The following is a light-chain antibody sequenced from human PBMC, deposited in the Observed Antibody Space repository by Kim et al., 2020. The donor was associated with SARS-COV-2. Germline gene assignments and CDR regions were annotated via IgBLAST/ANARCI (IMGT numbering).Light chain of an antibody. CDR3: QKYNGAPWT. CDR1: QGISKD. CDR2: AAS. J-gene: IGKJ1*01. V-gene: IGKV1-27*01. Sequence: AHVAERVTITGRASQGISKDLAWYQQKPGNAPKLLIFAASALQSGVPTRFSGSGSGTDFTLTISSLQPEDVATYYCQKYNGAPWTFGQGTKVDIK.